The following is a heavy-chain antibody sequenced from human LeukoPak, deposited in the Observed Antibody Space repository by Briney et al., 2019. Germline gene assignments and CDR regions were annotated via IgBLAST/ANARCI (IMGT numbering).Heavy chain of an antibody. Sequence: GGSLRLSCATSGFTFDSYTMTWVRQAPGKGLEWVSGLSDTGDSAYYAESVKGRFTISRDSSKNTLYLQMDSLRAEDTAIYYCTKGRGDLGSLRRSFDYWGQGTLVTVSS. CDR3: TKGRGDLGSLRRSFDY. CDR2: LSDTGDSA. D-gene: IGHD3-16*01. J-gene: IGHJ4*02. CDR1: GFTFDSYT. V-gene: IGHV3-23*01.